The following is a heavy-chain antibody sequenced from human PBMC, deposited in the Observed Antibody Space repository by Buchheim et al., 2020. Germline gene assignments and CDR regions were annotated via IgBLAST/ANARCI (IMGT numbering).Heavy chain of an antibody. Sequence: QVQLVESGGGLVKPGGSLRLYCAASGFTFSDYYMSWIRQAPGKGLEWASYISSSSSYTNYADSVKGRFTISRDNAKKSLYLQMNSLRAEDTAVYYCARAGGSSWYVVSYFDYWGQGTL. CDR2: ISSSSSYT. CDR3: ARAGGSSWYVVSYFDY. V-gene: IGHV3-11*06. J-gene: IGHJ4*02. D-gene: IGHD6-13*01. CDR1: GFTFSDYY.